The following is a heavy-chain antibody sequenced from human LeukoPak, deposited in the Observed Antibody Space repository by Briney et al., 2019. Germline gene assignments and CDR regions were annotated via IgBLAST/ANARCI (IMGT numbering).Heavy chain of an antibody. CDR3: ASGLAIRPWLWYMEF. CDR2: INHSGST. V-gene: IGHV4-34*01. Sequence: SETLPLTCGVYGGSFSGYICSWIRQPPGKGLEWIGEINHSGSTNYNPSLKSRVTISVDTSKNQFSLKLSSVTAADTAVYYCASGLAIRPWLWYMEFWGKGTTVTVSS. CDR1: GGSFSGYI. D-gene: IGHD5-18*01. J-gene: IGHJ6*03.